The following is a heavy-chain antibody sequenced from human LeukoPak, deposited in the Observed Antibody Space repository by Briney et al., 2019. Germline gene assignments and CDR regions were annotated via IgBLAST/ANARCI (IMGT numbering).Heavy chain of an antibody. D-gene: IGHD3-22*01. CDR2: INWNGGST. CDR1: GFTFDDYG. Sequence: PGGSLRLSCAASGFTFDDYGMSWVRQAPGKGLECVSGINWNGGSTGYADSVKGRFTISRDNAKNSLYLQMYSLRAQDTALYYCAREGNYYDSSGYSLNAFHILGPGKTGTGSS. J-gene: IGHJ3*02. CDR3: AREGNYYDSSGYSLNAFHI. V-gene: IGHV3-20*04.